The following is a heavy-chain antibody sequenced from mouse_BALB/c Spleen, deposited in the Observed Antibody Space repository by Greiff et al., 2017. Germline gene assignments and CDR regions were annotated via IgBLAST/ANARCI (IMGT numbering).Heavy chain of an antibody. J-gene: IGHJ1*01. V-gene: IGHV5-4*02. CDR2: ISDGGSYT. CDR3: ARDKRYRYFDV. Sequence: EVKLVESGGGLVKPGGSLKLSCAASGFTFSDYYMYWVRQTPEKRLEWVATISDGGSYTYYPDSVKGRFTISRDNAKNNLYLQMSSLKSEDTAMYYCARDKRYRYFDVWGAGTTVTVSS. D-gene: IGHD2-14*01. CDR1: GFTFSDYY.